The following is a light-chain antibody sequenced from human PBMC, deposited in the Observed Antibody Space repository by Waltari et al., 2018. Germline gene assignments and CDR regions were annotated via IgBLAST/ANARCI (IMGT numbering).Light chain of an antibody. CDR3: AAWDDSLSGFYV. CDR2: MSD. V-gene: IGLV1-47*01. Sequence: QSVLTQPPSASGNPGQSVTISCSGRSSNIGSTYVYWYQHLPGTAPKLLIYMSDQRPSGVPDRFFGSKSGTSASLAISGLRSEDEADYYCAAWDDSLSGFYVFGTGTKVTVL. CDR1: SSNIGSTY. J-gene: IGLJ1*01.